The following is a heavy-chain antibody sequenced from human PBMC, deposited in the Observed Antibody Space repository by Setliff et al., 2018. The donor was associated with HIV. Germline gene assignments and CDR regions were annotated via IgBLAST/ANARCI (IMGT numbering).Heavy chain of an antibody. CDR2: ISYDGSNE. D-gene: IGHD3-10*01. CDR3: ASSGSGSYINWFGP. CDR1: GFTFSDYV. V-gene: IGHV3-30*04. Sequence: GGSLRLSCAASGFTFSDYVMYWVRQAPGKGLEWVTVISYDGSNESYADSVKGRFTISRDNAKNSVHLQMTSLRAEDTAVYYCASSGSGSYINWFGPWGQGTLVTVSS. J-gene: IGHJ5*02.